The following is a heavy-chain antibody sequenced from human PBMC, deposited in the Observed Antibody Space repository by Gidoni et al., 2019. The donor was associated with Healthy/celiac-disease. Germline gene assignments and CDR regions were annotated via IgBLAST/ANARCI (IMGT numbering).Heavy chain of an antibody. Sequence: EVQLVESGGGLVQPGGSLRLSCAASGFPFSSYDMHWVRQATGKGLEWVSAIGTAGDTYYPGSVKGRFTISRENAKNSLYLQMNSLRAGDTAVYYCARGVVVPAAYPNWYFDLWGRGTLVTVSS. V-gene: IGHV3-13*04. D-gene: IGHD2-2*01. CDR3: ARGVVVPAAYPNWYFDL. CDR2: IGTAGDT. CDR1: GFPFSSYD. J-gene: IGHJ2*01.